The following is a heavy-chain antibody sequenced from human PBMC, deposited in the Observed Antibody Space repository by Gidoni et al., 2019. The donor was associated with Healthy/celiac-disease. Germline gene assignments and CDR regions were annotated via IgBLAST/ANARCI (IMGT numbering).Heavy chain of an antibody. CDR3: ARVGWFENAFDI. CDR1: GGSISSSSYY. D-gene: IGHD3-3*01. V-gene: IGHV4-39*07. CDR2: IYYSGST. J-gene: IGHJ3*02. Sequence: QLQLQESGPGLVKPSETLSLTCTVSGGSISSSSYYWGWFRQPPGKGLEWIGSIYYSGSTYYNPSLKSRVTISVDTSKNQFSLKLSSVTAADTAVYYCARVGWFENAFDIWGQGTMVTVSS.